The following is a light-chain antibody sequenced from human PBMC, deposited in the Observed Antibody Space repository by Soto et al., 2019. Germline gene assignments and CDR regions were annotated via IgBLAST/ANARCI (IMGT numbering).Light chain of an antibody. CDR2: DAS. Sequence: EIVLTQSPATLSLSPGERATLSCSASQSVSIYLAWYQQKPGQAPRLLIYDASNRATGIPARFSGSGSGTDFTLTISSLEPEDFAVYYCQQRSNWPPSHTFGGGTKVEIK. V-gene: IGKV3-11*01. CDR1: QSVSIY. J-gene: IGKJ4*01. CDR3: QQRSNWPPSHT.